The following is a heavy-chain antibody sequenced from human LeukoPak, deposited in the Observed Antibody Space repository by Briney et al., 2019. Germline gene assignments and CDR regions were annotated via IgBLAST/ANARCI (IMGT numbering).Heavy chain of an antibody. V-gene: IGHV3-30-3*01. D-gene: IGHD2-21*02. CDR3: AREGDYYFDY. Sequence: GRSLRLSCAASGFTFSSYAMHWVRQAPGKGLEWVAVIPYDGSNKYYADSVKGRFTISRDNSKNTLYLQMNSLRAGDTAVYYCAREGDYYFDYWGQGTLVTVSS. J-gene: IGHJ4*02. CDR2: IPYDGSNK. CDR1: GFTFSSYA.